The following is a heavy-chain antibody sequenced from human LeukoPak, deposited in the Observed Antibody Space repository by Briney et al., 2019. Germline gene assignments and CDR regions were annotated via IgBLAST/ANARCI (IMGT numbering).Heavy chain of an antibody. J-gene: IGHJ4*02. V-gene: IGHV3-23*01. CDR2: VSGRGGST. CDR1: GFTFSSYW. Sequence: GGSLRLSCAASGFTFSSYWMSWVRQAPGKGLEWVSGVSGRGGSTYYTDSVKGRFTISRDNSNNTVYLQMNSLRADDTAVYYCAKAHDILTGYFDYWGQGTLVTVSS. CDR3: AKAHDILTGYFDY. D-gene: IGHD3-9*01.